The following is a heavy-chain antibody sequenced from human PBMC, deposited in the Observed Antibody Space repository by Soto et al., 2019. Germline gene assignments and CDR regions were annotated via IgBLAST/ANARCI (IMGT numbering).Heavy chain of an antibody. V-gene: IGHV1-2*04. J-gene: IGHJ6*02. CDR1: GYTFTGYY. CDR2: INPNSGGT. Sequence: AASVKVSCKASGYTFTGYYMHWVRQAPGQGLEWMGWINPNSGGTNYAQKFQGWVTMTRDTSISTAYMELSRLRSDDTAVDYCARDPGYSSGWSPYYDYGMDVWG. CDR3: ARDPGYSSGWSPYYDYGMDV. D-gene: IGHD6-19*01.